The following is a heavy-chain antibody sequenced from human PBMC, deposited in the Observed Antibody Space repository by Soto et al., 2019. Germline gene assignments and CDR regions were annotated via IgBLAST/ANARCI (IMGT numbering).Heavy chain of an antibody. J-gene: IGHJ4*02. CDR2: ISSSSSYI. CDR3: AREPMVRGVITTTYYFDY. CDR1: GFTFSSYS. V-gene: IGHV3-21*01. D-gene: IGHD3-10*01. Sequence: PGGSLRLSCAASGFTFSSYSMNWVRQAPGKGLEWVSSISSSSSYIYYADSVKGRFTISRDNAKNSLYLQMNSLRAEDTAVYYCAREPMVRGVITTTYYFDYWGQGTLVTVSS.